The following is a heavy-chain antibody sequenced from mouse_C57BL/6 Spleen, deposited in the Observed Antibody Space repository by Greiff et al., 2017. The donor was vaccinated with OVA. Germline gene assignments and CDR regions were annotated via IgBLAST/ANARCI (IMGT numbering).Heavy chain of an antibody. V-gene: IGHV1-55*01. CDR3: ARPSDLLRYFDY. CDR2: IYPGSGST. J-gene: IGHJ2*01. CDR1: GYTFTSYW. D-gene: IGHD1-1*01. Sequence: VQLQQPGAELVKPGASVKMSSKASGYTFTSYWITWVKQRPGQGLEWIGDIYPGSGSTNYNEKFKSKATLTVDTSSSTAYMQLSSLTSEDSAVYYCARPSDLLRYFDYWGQGTTLTVSS.